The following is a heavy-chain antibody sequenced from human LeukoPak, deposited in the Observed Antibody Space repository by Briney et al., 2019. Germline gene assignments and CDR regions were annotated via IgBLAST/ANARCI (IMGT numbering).Heavy chain of an antibody. Sequence: GGSLRLSCAASGFTFSSYWMSWVRQAPGKGLVWVSRINTDRSTTSYADSVKGRFTISRDNAKNTLYLQMNSLRAEGTAVYYCARVYTFGPDYWGQGTLVTVSS. CDR3: ARVYTFGPDY. V-gene: IGHV3-74*01. D-gene: IGHD3-3*01. CDR2: INTDRSTT. J-gene: IGHJ4*02. CDR1: GFTFSSYW.